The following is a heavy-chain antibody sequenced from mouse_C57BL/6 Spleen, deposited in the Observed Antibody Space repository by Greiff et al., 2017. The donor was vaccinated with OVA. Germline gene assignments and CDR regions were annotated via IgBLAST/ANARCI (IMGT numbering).Heavy chain of an antibody. CDR2: ISYDGSN. D-gene: IGHD2-5*01. CDR3: ARGSNYGFYYAMDY. V-gene: IGHV3-6*01. Sequence: EVKLEESGPGLVKPSQSLSLTCSVPGYSITSGYYWNWIRQFPGNKLEWMGYISYDGSNNYNPSLKNRISITRDTSKNQFFLKLNSVTTEDTATYYCARGSNYGFYYAMDYWGHGTSVTVSS. CDR1: GYSITSGYY. J-gene: IGHJ4*01.